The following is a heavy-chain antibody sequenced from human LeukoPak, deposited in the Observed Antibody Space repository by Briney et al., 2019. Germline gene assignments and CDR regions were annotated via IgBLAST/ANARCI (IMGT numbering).Heavy chain of an antibody. CDR3: ARGDSGSSYVEYYYGMDV. D-gene: IGHD1-26*01. CDR2: IYSGGKT. J-gene: IGHJ6*02. V-gene: IGHV3-53*01. Sequence: GGSLRLSCVASGFIVSSDYMSWVRRAPGKGLEWVSVIYSGGKTYYADSVKGRFTISRDNSKNTLYLQMNSLRAEDAAVYYCARGDSGSSYVEYYYGMDVWGQGTTVTVSS. CDR1: GFIVSSDY.